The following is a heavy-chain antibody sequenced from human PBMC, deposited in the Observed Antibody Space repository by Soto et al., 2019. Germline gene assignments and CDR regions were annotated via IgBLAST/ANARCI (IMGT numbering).Heavy chain of an antibody. Sequence: GGSLRLSCAASGFTFSSYSMNWVRQAPGKGLEWVSYISSSSSTIYYADSVKGRFTISRDNAKNSLYLQMNSLRAEDTAVYYCARDRAVATSYYMDVWGKGTTVTVSS. CDR3: ARDRAVATSYYMDV. V-gene: IGHV3-48*01. CDR1: GFTFSSYS. CDR2: ISSSSSTI. J-gene: IGHJ6*03. D-gene: IGHD6-19*01.